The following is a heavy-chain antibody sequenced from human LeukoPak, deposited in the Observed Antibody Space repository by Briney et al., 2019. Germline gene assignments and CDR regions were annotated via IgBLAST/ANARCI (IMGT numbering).Heavy chain of an antibody. J-gene: IGHJ6*02. CDR1: GFTFSSYW. V-gene: IGHV3-74*01. CDR3: ARESRNTMPGMDV. CDR2: INSDGSST. D-gene: IGHD2-2*01. Sequence: PGGFLRLSCAASGFTFSSYWMHWVRQAPGKGLVWVSRINSDGSSTSYADSVKGRFTISRDNAKNTLYLQMNSLRAEDTAVYYCARESRNTMPGMDVWGQGTTVTVSS.